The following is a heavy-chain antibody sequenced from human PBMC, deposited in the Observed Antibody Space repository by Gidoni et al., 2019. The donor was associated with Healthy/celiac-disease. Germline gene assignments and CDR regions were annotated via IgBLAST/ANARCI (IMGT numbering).Heavy chain of an antibody. CDR2: IRGSGGST. CDR1: GFTFSSYA. V-gene: IGHV3-23*01. J-gene: IGHJ6*02. Sequence: EVQLLESGGGLVQPGGSLRLSCAASGFTFSSYAMSWVRQAPGKGLEWVSAIRGSGGSTYYADSVKGRFTISRDNSKNTLYLQMNSLRAEDTAVYYCAKENSYGAYYYYYGMDVWGQGTTVTVSS. CDR3: AKENSYGAYYYYYGMDV. D-gene: IGHD5-18*01.